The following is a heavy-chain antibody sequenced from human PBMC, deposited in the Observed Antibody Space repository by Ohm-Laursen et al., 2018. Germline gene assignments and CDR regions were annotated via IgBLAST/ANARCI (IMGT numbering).Heavy chain of an antibody. Sequence: SLRLSCAASGFTFSSYAMSWVRQAPGKGLEWVSGITGSGESTYYADSVKGRFTIFRDNSKNTLYLQINSLRAEDTAVYYCAKDLNGMVYAINFDYWGQGTLVTVSS. J-gene: IGHJ4*02. D-gene: IGHD2-8*01. CDR1: GFTFSSYA. CDR2: ITGSGEST. V-gene: IGHV3-23*01. CDR3: AKDLNGMVYAINFDY.